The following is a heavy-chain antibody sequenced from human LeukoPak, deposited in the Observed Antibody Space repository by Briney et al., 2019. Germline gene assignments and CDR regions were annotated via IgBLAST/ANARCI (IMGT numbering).Heavy chain of an antibody. CDR1: GYTFTGYY. V-gene: IGHV1-2*04. J-gene: IGHJ4*02. CDR3: AREGHEGYSSSLDY. Sequence: ASVKVSCKASGYTFTGYYMHWVRQAPGQGLEWMGWINPNSGGTNYAQKFQGWVTMTRDTSISTAYMELSRLRSDDTAVYYCAREGHEGYSSSLDYWGQGTLVTVSS. D-gene: IGHD6-13*01. CDR2: INPNSGGT.